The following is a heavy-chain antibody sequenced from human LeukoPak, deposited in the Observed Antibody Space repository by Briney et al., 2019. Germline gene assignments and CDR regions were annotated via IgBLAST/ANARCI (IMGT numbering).Heavy chain of an antibody. J-gene: IGHJ4*02. V-gene: IGHV3-73*01. Sequence: GGSLRLSCAASGFTFRGSAMHWARQASGKGLEWVGRIRSKANSYATAYAASVKGRFTISRDDSKNTAYLQMNSLKTEDTAVYYCTRPARGYGDYASYDDYWGQGTLVTVSS. CDR2: IRSKANSYAT. CDR1: GFTFRGSA. CDR3: TRPARGYGDYASYDDY. D-gene: IGHD4-17*01.